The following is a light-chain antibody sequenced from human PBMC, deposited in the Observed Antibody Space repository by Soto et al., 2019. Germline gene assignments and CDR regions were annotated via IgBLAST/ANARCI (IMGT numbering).Light chain of an antibody. CDR3: QQYGSSGT. CDR1: QSVINNY. V-gene: IGKV3-20*01. J-gene: IGKJ1*01. Sequence: EIVLTQSPCTLSLSPGERATLSCRASQSVINNYLALYQQKPVQAPRLLIYGASNRATGIPDRFSGSGSGTDFTLTICRLESEDFAVYYCQQYGSSGTFGQGTKVDIK. CDR2: GAS.